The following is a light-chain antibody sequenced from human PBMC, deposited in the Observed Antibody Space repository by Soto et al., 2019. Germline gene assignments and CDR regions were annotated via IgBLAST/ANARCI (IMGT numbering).Light chain of an antibody. CDR1: SSNIGSNY. CDR3: AAWDDSLSGVV. Sequence: QSALTQPPSASGTPGQRVTISCSGSSSNIGSNYVYWCQQLPRTTPQHLIYSNNQRPSGVADRCSGSKYGTSASLAIIGVRSEDEADYYCAAWDDSLSGVVFGGGTKLTVL. V-gene: IGLV1-47*02. J-gene: IGLJ2*01. CDR2: SNN.